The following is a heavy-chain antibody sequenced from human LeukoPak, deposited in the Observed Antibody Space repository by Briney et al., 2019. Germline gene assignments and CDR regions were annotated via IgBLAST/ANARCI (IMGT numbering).Heavy chain of an antibody. Sequence: SETLSLTCAVYGGSFSGYYWSWIRQPPGEGLEWIGEINHSGSTNYNPSLKSRVTMSVDTSKNQFSLKLSSVTAADTAVYYCARAGGSGSYYPFDYWGQRTLVTVSS. D-gene: IGHD3-10*01. CDR2: INHSGST. CDR1: GGSFSGYY. CDR3: ARAGGSGSYYPFDY. J-gene: IGHJ4*02. V-gene: IGHV4-34*01.